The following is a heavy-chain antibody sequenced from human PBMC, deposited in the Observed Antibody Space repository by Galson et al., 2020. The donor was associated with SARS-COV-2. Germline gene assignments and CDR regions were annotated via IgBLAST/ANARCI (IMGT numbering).Heavy chain of an antibody. CDR2: ISGYNGYT. J-gene: IGHJ4*02. V-gene: IGHV1-18*04. D-gene: IGHD1-1*01. CDR3: ARVRVSWNPVGSFDY. CDR1: GYAFTNYF. Sequence: ASVKVSCKTSGYAFTNYFITWVRQAPGQGLEWMGWISGYNGYTNYAQNFQGRFTMTTDTSTSTVYMDLRSLKSDDTAVYYCARVRVSWNPVGSFDYWGQGTLVTVSS.